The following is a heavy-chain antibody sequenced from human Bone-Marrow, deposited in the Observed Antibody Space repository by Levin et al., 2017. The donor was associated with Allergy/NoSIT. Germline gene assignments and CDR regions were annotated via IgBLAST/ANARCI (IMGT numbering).Heavy chain of an antibody. J-gene: IGHJ4*02. CDR1: GFTFSNAW. Sequence: GESLKISCAASGFTFSNAWMSWVRQAPGKGLEWVGRIKSKTDGGTTDYAAPVKGRFTISRDDSKNTLYLQMNSLKTEDTAVYYCTTADSCGYYYVGYWGQGTLVTVSS. CDR2: IKSKTDGGTT. CDR3: TTADSCGYYYVGY. D-gene: IGHD3-22*01. V-gene: IGHV3-15*01.